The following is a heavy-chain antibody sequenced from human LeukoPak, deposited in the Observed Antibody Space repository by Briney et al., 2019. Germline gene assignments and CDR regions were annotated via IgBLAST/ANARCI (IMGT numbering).Heavy chain of an antibody. Sequence: ASVKVSCKASGYTFTSYAISWVRQAPGQGLEWMGWISAYNGNTNYAQKLQGRVTMTTDTSTSTAYMELRSLRSDDTAVYYCARDRGYSSSWYGFGSYWGQGTLVTVSS. CDR1: GYTFTSYA. J-gene: IGHJ4*02. CDR3: ARDRGYSSSWYGFGSY. D-gene: IGHD6-13*01. CDR2: ISAYNGNT. V-gene: IGHV1-18*01.